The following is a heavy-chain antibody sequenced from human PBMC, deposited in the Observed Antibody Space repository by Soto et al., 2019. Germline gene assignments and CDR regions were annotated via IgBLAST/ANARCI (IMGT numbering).Heavy chain of an antibody. CDR2: INPNSGGP. D-gene: IGHD3-9*01. V-gene: IGHV1-2*02. CDR3: AGYNFDIWTGPGGTSH. CDR1: EHTFTNFY. J-gene: IGHJ4*02. Sequence: QVHLVQSGAEVRKPGASVKVSCKASEHTFTNFYIHWVRQAPGQGLECVGWINPNSGGPSVAPKFQGRVSMTTDSSINTAYLELTTLSSDDPAIYYCAGYNFDIWTGPGGTSHWVQGTLVTVSS.